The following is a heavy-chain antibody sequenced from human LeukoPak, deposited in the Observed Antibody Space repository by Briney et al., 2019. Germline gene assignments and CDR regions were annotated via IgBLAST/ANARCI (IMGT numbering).Heavy chain of an antibody. CDR3: ARDLYSSSPEDY. CDR2: INPNSGGT. J-gene: IGHJ4*02. V-gene: IGHV1-2*02. D-gene: IGHD6-6*01. CDR1: GYTFTGCY. Sequence: ASVKVSYKASGYTFTGCYMHWVRQAAGQGLEWMGWINPNSGGTNYAQKFQGRVTMTRDTSISTAYMELSRLRSDDTAVYYCARDLYSSSPEDYWGQGTLVTVSS.